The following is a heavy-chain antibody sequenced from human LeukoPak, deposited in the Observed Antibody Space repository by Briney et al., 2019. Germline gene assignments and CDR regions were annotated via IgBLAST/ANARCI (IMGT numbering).Heavy chain of an antibody. CDR1: GFTFSSYA. D-gene: IGHD6-6*01. Sequence: GGSLRLSCAASGFTFSSYAMHWVRQAPGKGLEWVAVISYDGSNKYYADSVKGRFTISRDNSKNTLYLQMNSLRAEDTAVYYCAREEEARHFFDYWGQGTLVTVSS. J-gene: IGHJ4*02. V-gene: IGHV3-30-3*01. CDR2: ISYDGSNK. CDR3: AREEEARHFFDY.